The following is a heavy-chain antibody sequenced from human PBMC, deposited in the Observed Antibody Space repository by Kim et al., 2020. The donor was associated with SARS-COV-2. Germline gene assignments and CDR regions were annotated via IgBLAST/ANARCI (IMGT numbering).Heavy chain of an antibody. D-gene: IGHD2-15*01. Sequence: SETLSLTCTVSGGSISSSSYYWGWIRQPPGKGLEWIGSIYYSGSTYYNPSLKSRVTISVDTSKNQFSLKLSSVTAADTAVYYCARDRDIVVVVAATEAKGFDYWGQGTLVTVSS. CDR1: GGSISSSSYY. V-gene: IGHV4-39*07. CDR3: ARDRDIVVVVAATEAKGFDY. J-gene: IGHJ4*02. CDR2: IYYSGST.